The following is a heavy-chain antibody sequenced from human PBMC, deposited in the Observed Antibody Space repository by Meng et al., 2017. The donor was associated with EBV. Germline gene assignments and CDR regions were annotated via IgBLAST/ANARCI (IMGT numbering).Heavy chain of an antibody. CDR3: TTDEGGSRF. D-gene: IGHD1-26*01. Sequence: EVQRGESGGGLVKPGESLKLSCAASEFTFTSAWMNWVRQAPGKGLEWVGRIRSQVDGRTADYSAPVKGRFTISRDDSKHTLYLQMNSLKIEDSAVYYCTTDEGGSRFWGQGTLVTVSS. CDR1: EFTFTSAW. V-gene: IGHV3-15*01. CDR2: IRSQVDGRTA. J-gene: IGHJ4*02.